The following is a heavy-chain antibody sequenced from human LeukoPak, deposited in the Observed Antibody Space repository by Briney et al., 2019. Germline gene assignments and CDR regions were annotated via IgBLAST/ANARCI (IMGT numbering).Heavy chain of an antibody. V-gene: IGHV3-64*01. CDR2: ISSNGGST. Sequence: PGGSLRLSCAASGFTFSSYAMHWVRQAPGKGLEYVSAISSNGGSTYYANSVKGRFTISRDNSKNTLYLQMGSLRAEDMAVYCCARVRLSGSYFFDYWGQGTLVTVSS. CDR3: ARVRLSGSYFFDY. J-gene: IGHJ4*02. D-gene: IGHD1-26*01. CDR1: GFTFSSYA.